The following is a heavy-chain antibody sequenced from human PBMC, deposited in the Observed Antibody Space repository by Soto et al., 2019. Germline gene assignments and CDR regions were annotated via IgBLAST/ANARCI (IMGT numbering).Heavy chain of an antibody. CDR1: GFTFSNYA. CDR3: AKVTAIVLDY. J-gene: IGHJ4*02. V-gene: IGHV3-23*01. CDR2: ISGSGGST. Sequence: EVQLLESGGGLVQPGGSLRLSCASSGFTFSNYAMSWFRQAPGKGLEWVSAISGSGGSTYYADSVKGRFTISRDNSKKTMYLQMNSLRAEDTAVYYCAKVTAIVLDYWGQGTLVNVS. D-gene: IGHD5-18*01.